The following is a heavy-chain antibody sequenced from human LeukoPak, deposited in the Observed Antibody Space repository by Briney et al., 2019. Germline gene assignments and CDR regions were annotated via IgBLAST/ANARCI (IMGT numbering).Heavy chain of an antibody. J-gene: IGHJ3*02. D-gene: IGHD3-22*01. CDR1: GGSISSYY. CDR3: ARGGDYDPDAFDI. V-gene: IGHV4-59*08. CDR2: IYYSGST. Sequence: SETLSPTCTVSGGSISSYYWGWIRQPPGEGLEWIGYIYYSGSTNYNPSLKSRVTISVDTSKNHFSLKLRSVTAADTAVYYCARGGDYDPDAFDIWGQGTMVTVSS.